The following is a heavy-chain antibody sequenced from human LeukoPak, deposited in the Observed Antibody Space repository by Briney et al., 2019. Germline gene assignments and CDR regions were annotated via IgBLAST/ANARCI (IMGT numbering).Heavy chain of an antibody. Sequence: GGSLRLSCAASGFTFSSYAMSWVRQAPGKGLEWVSVIYSVGSTYYADSVKGRFTISRDNSKNTVYLQMNSLRVEDTAVYYCAGDSSNYYDSSGYNYDYFYMDVWGKGTTVTVSS. J-gene: IGHJ6*03. CDR3: AGDSSNYYDSSGYNYDYFYMDV. V-gene: IGHV3-23*03. CDR2: IYSVGST. CDR1: GFTFSSYA. D-gene: IGHD3-22*01.